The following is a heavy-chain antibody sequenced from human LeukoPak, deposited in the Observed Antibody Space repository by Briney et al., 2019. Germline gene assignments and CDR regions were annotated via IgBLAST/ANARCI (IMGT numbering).Heavy chain of an antibody. CDR1: GGSISSYY. CDR2: IHYSGST. Sequence: PSETLSLTCTVSGGSISSYYWSWIRQPPGKGLEWIGYIHYSGSTNYNPSLKSRVTISVDTSKKQFSLKLRALTAADTAVYYCARDRGSGFDYWGQGTLVTVSS. D-gene: IGHD6-19*01. CDR3: ARDRGSGFDY. V-gene: IGHV4-59*01. J-gene: IGHJ4*01.